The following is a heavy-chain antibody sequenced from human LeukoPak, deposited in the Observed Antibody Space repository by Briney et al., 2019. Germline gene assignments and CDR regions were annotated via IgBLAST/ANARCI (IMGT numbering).Heavy chain of an antibody. D-gene: IGHD4-17*01. CDR3: AKGQASVTYKYFFDF. CDR1: GFTFGDYA. Sequence: GGSLRLSCTASGFTFGDYAMSWFRQAPGKGLEWVGFIRSKAYGGTIEYAASVKGRFTISRDNSKNTLYLQMNSLRAEDTAVYYCAKGQASVTYKYFFDFWGQGILVTVSS. CDR2: IRSKAYGGTI. J-gene: IGHJ4*02. V-gene: IGHV3-49*03.